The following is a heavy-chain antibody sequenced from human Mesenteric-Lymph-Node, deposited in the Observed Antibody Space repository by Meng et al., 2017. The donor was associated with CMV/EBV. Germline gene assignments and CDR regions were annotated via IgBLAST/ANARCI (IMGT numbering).Heavy chain of an antibody. V-gene: IGHV3-30*04. CDR2: ISYDGSNK. J-gene: IGHJ4*01. Sequence: GESLKISCAASGFTFSSYAMHWVRQAPGKGLEWVAVISYDGSNKYYADSVKGRFTISRDNSKNTLYLQMNSLRVEDTALYYCARDQWWASDHWGRGTLVTVSS. CDR3: ARDQWWASDH. D-gene: IGHD2-15*01. CDR1: GFTFSSYA.